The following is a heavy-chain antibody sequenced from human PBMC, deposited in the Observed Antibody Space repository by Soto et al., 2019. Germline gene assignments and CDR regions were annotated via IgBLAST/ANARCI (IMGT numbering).Heavy chain of an antibody. CDR2: INPSGGST. J-gene: IGHJ6*02. CDR3: AYCTNGVCALGV. CDR1: GYTFTSYY. D-gene: IGHD2-8*01. Sequence: ASVKVSCKASGYTFTSYYMHWVRQAPGQGLEWMGIINPSGGSTSYAQKFQGRVTMTRDTSTSTVYMELSSLRSEDTAVYYCAYCTNGVCALGVGGQGTTVTVSS. V-gene: IGHV1-46*01.